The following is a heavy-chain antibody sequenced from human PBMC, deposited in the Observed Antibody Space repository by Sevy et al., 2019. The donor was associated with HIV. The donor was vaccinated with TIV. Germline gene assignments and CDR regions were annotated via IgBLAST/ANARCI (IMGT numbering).Heavy chain of an antibody. J-gene: IGHJ4*02. CDR2: ISGSGYST. V-gene: IGHV3-23*01. D-gene: IGHD2-2*02. Sequence: GGSLRLSCAASGFTFSSYAMTWVRQAPGKGLEWVSGISGSGYSTYYADSVKGRFTISRDNSKNTLYLQMNSLRAEDTAVYYCARDVLGYCSSTSCYSSRDFDYWGQGTLVTVSS. CDR1: GFTFSSYA. CDR3: ARDVLGYCSSTSCYSSRDFDY.